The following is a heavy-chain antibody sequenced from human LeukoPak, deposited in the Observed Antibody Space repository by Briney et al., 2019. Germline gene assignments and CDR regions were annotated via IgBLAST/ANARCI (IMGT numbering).Heavy chain of an antibody. D-gene: IGHD5-12*01. J-gene: IGHJ6*02. CDR2: IGTAGDT. Sequence: SGGSLRLSCAASGFTFSSYDMHWVRQATGKGLEWVSAIGTAGDTYYPGSVKGRFTISRENAKNSLYLQMNSLRAGDTAVYYCARDFRYSGYDYAAFHYYYYGMDVWGQGTTVTVSS. CDR3: ARDFRYSGYDYAAFHYYYYGMDV. V-gene: IGHV3-13*01. CDR1: GFTFSSYD.